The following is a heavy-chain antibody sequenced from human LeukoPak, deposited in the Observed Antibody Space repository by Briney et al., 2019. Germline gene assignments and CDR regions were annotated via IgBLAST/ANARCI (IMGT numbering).Heavy chain of an antibody. CDR1: GYTFTSYS. CDR3: ARDLDSSSWYAPRWMADY. CDR2: INPSGGST. D-gene: IGHD6-13*01. Sequence: ASVKVSCKASGYTFTSYSMHWVRQAPGQGLEWMGIINPSGGSTSYAQKFQGRVTMTRDTSTSTVYMELSSLRSEDTAVYYCARDLDSSSWYAPRWMADYWGQGTLVTVSS. V-gene: IGHV1-46*01. J-gene: IGHJ4*02.